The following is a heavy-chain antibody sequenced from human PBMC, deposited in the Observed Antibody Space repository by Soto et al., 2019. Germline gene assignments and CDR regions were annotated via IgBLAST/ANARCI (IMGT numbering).Heavy chain of an antibody. CDR2: IGAYNGNT. D-gene: IGHD6-6*01. J-gene: IGHJ6*03. CDR3: ARVRQLVGYFYYYMDV. Sequence: QVQLLQSGAEVKKPGASVKVSCKASGYTFTNYGITWVRQAPGQGLEWMGGIGAYNGNTHYTQRLQGRVTRTTDTSTSTAYMELRGLRSDDTAVYYYARVRQLVGYFYYYMDVWGKGTTVTVSS. CDR1: GYTFTNYG. V-gene: IGHV1-18*01.